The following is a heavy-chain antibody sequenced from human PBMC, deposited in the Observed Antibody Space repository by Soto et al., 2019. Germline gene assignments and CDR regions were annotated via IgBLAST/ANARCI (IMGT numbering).Heavy chain of an antibody. D-gene: IGHD2-15*01. J-gene: IGHJ4*02. CDR2: IYYSGST. V-gene: IGHV4-31*03. Sequence: QVQLQESGPGLVKPSQTLSLTCTVSGGSISSGGYYWSWIRQHPGKGLEWIGYIYYSGSTYYNPSLKSRXXIXVXXSKNQFSLKLSSVTAADTAVYYCARGGSVDGLFDYWGQGTLVTVSS. CDR3: ARGGSVDGLFDY. CDR1: GGSISSGGYY.